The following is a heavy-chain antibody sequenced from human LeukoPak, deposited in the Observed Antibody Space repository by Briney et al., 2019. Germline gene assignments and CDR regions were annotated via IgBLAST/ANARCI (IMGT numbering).Heavy chain of an antibody. D-gene: IGHD3-22*01. CDR2: MNPNSGNT. J-gene: IGHJ6*03. CDR3: ARVDSSGYYYSYYYYYYMDV. Sequence: ASVKVSCKASRYTFTSYDINWVRQATGQGLEWMGWMNPNSGNTGYAQKFQGRVTITRNTSISTAYMELSSLRSEDTAVYYCARVDSSGYYYSYYYYYYMDVWGKGTTVTVSS. CDR1: RYTFTSYD. V-gene: IGHV1-8*03.